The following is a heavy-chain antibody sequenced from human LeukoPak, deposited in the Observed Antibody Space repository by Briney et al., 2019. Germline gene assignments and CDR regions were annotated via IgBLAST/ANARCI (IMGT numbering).Heavy chain of an antibody. Sequence: ASVKVSCKASGGTFSSYAISWVRQAPGQGLEWMGGIIPIFGTANYAQKFQGRVTITADESTSTAYMELSSLRSEDTAMYYCARGTDPSPNIVVVVAAISYYYGMDVWGQGTTVTVSS. CDR1: GGTFSSYA. J-gene: IGHJ6*02. CDR3: ARGTDPSPNIVVVVAAISYYYGMDV. CDR2: IIPIFGTA. D-gene: IGHD2-15*01. V-gene: IGHV1-69*13.